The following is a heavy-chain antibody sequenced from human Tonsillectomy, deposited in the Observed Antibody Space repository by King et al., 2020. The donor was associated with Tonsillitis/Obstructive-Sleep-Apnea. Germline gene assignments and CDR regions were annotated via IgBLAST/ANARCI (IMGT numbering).Heavy chain of an antibody. J-gene: IGHJ5*02. CDR3: ARGLGYCSSTSCYGEVWFDP. V-gene: IGHV4-34*01. CDR1: GGSFSGYY. Sequence: VQLPQWGAGLLKPSETLSLTCAVYGGSFSGYYWSWIRQPPGKGLEWIGEINHSGSTNYNPSLKSRVTISVDTSKNQFSLKLSSVTAADTAVYYCARGLGYCSSTSCYGEVWFDPWGQGTLVTVSS. CDR2: INHSGST. D-gene: IGHD2-2*01.